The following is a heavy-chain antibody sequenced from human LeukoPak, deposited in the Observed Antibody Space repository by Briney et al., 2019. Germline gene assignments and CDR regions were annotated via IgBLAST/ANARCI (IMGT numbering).Heavy chain of an antibody. V-gene: IGHV3-74*01. CDR2: INSDGSSA. CDR3: AKVPQWLVTENFDY. J-gene: IGHJ4*02. CDR1: GFTFSSYW. D-gene: IGHD6-19*01. Sequence: GGSLRLSCAASGFTFSSYWMHWVRQAPGKGLLWVSRINSDGSSATYADSVKGRFTISRDNSKNTLYLQMNSLRAEDTAVYYCAKVPQWLVTENFDYWGQGTLVTVSS.